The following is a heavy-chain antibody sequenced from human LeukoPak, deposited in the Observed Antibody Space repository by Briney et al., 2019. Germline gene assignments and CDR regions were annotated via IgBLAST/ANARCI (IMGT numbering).Heavy chain of an antibody. Sequence: GRSLRLSCAPSRFTLRSNSMNRVRQAPGQELGWVSAISGGGGSTYYADSVKGRFTVSRDNSKNTLYLQMNSLRAEDTAVYNCTRDRVSSDYWGQGTLVIVSS. J-gene: IGHJ4*02. CDR2: ISGGGGST. V-gene: IGHV3-23*01. CDR3: TRDRVSSDY. D-gene: IGHD3-16*02. CDR1: RFTLRSNS.